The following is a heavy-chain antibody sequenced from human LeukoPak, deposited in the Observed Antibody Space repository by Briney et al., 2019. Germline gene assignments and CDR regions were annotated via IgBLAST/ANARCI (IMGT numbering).Heavy chain of an antibody. J-gene: IGHJ3*02. CDR1: GGSIGTYY. CDR3: ARVLADGYNSRKDAFDI. D-gene: IGHD5-24*01. CDR2: IYTSGST. V-gene: IGHV4-4*07. Sequence: SETLSLTCTVSGGSIGTYYWSWIRQPAGKGLEWIGRIYTSGSTNYNPSLKSRVTMSVDTSKKHFSLKLSSVTAADTAVYYCARVLADGYNSRKDAFDIWGQGTMVTVSS.